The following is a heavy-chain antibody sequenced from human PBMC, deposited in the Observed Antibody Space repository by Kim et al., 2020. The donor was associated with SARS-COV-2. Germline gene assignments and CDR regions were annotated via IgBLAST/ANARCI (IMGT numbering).Heavy chain of an antibody. CDR3: ARDLYYYGSGHSFDY. V-gene: IGHV3-30*04. CDR2: ISYDGSNK. D-gene: IGHD3-10*01. J-gene: IGHJ4*02. Sequence: GGSLRLSCAASGFTFSSYAMHWVRQAPGKGLEWVAVISYDGSNKYYADSVKGRFTISRDNSKNTLYLQMNSLRAEDTAVYYCARDLYYYGSGHSFDYWGQGTLVTVSS. CDR1: GFTFSSYA.